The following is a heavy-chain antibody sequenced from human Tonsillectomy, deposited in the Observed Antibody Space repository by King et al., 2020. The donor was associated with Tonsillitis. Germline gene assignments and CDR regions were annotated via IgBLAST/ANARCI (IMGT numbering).Heavy chain of an antibody. CDR3: ARESGMVRGVIYY. CDR2: ISVDGSKK. V-gene: IGHV3-30-3*01. J-gene: IGHJ4*02. D-gene: IGHD3-10*01. CDR1: GFTFSSYV. Sequence: GQLVESWGGVVQPGRSLRLSGAASGFTFSSYVIHWFRQAPCKGLEWVAVISVDGSKKYNSDSVKGRFTISRDNSTKTLYLQMNSLRAEDTAVYYCARESGMVRGVIYYWGQGTLVTVSS.